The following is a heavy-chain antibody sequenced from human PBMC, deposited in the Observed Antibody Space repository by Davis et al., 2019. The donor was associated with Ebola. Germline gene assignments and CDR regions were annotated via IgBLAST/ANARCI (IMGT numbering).Heavy chain of an antibody. CDR2: IVVGSGNT. V-gene: IGHV1-58*01. Sequence: SVKVSCKASGFTFTSSAVQWVRQARGQRLEWIGWIVVGSGNTNYAQKFQERVTITRDMSTSTAYMELSSLRSEDTAVYYCAADPHYYYYYGMDVWGQVTTVTVSS. CDR1: GFTFTSSA. J-gene: IGHJ6*02. CDR3: AADPHYYYYYGMDV.